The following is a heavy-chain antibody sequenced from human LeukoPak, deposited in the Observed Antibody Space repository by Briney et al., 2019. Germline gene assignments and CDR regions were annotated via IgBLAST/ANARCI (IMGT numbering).Heavy chain of an antibody. J-gene: IGHJ5*02. CDR1: AYAFTGYY. CDR2: INPNSGGT. V-gene: IGHV1-2*02. D-gene: IGHD4-11*01. Sequence: ASVTVSYKASAYAFTGYYMHLGRQAPGPGHEWIGWINPNSGGTNYAQKFQGRVTMTRATSISTAYMDLSRLRSADTAVYYCARDRDLHGNWFDPWGQGTLVTVSS. CDR3: ARDRDLHGNWFDP.